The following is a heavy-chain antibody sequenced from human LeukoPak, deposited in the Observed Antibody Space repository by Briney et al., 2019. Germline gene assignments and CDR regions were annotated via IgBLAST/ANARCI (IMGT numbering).Heavy chain of an antibody. CDR3: ARDEEGASREFDY. D-gene: IGHD1-26*01. J-gene: IGHJ4*02. CDR2: ISSSSSAI. CDR1: GVTFSSYS. V-gene: IGHV3-48*01. Sequence: GGSLRLSCAASGVTFSSYSMNWVRQAPGKGLEWVSYISSSSSAIYYADSVKGRFTISRDNAKNSLYLQMNSLRAEDTAVYYCARDEEGASREFDYWGQGALVTVSS.